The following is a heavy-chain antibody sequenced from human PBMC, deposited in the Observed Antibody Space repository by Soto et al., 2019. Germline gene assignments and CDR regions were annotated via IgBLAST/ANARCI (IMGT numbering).Heavy chain of an antibody. CDR1: GGSISSGGYY. J-gene: IGHJ4*02. D-gene: IGHD7-27*01. Sequence: QVQLQESGPGLVKPSQTLSLTCTVSGGSISSGGYYWSWIRQHPGKGVEWIGYIYYSGSTYYNPSLKSRVTISVDTSKNQFSLKLSSVTAADTAVYYCARDFPTGDRVWYFDYWGQGTLVTVSS. CDR2: IYYSGST. CDR3: ARDFPTGDRVWYFDY. V-gene: IGHV4-31*03.